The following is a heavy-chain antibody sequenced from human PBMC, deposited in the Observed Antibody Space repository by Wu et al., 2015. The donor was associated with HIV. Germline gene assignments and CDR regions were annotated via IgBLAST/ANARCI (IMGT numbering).Heavy chain of an antibody. CDR1: GATFTSYA. CDR3: ARAHYYGSGRPTGLYYAFDV. D-gene: IGHD3-10*01. Sequence: QVQLVQSGAEVKNPGSSVRVSCKASGATFTSYALSWVRQAPGQGLEWMGWINPNSGNTGYAEKLQYRITMTRDTSIGTAYMELSFLRSEDTAVYYCARAHYYGSGRPTGLYYAFDVWGQGTTVTVSS. V-gene: IGHV1-8*02. J-gene: IGHJ6*02. CDR2: INPNSGNT.